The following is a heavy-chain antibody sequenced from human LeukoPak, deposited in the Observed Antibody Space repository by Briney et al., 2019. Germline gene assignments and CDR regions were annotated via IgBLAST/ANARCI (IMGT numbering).Heavy chain of an antibody. CDR2: IHDSGST. CDR1: GASISSGDYH. D-gene: IGHD4-11*01. V-gene: IGHV4-30-4*01. CDR3: ASTSVTFDI. J-gene: IGHJ3*02. Sequence: PSETLSLTCTVSGASISSGDYHWNWIRQPPGKGLEWIGFIHDSGSTYYNPSLKSRVSISRDMSKNQLSLMLSSVTAADTAVYYCASTSVTFDIWGQGTMVTVSS.